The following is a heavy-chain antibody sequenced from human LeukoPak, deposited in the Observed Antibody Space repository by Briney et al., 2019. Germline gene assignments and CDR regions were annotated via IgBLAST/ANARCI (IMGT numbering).Heavy chain of an antibody. D-gene: IGHD3-10*01. Sequence: GGSLRLSCAASGFTFSTYTFNWVRQAPGKGLEWVSCISGSTKYYADSVKGRFTISRDNAKNTLYLQMNSLRAEDTAVYYCAKEGGSRGSGSTYYYYGMDVWGQGTTVTVSS. CDR3: AKEGGSRGSGSTYYYYGMDV. CDR1: GFTFSTYT. J-gene: IGHJ6*02. CDR2: ISGSTK. V-gene: IGHV3-21*04.